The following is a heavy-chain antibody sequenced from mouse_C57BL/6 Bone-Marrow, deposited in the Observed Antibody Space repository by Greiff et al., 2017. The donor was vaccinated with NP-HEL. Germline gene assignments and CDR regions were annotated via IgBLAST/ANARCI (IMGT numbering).Heavy chain of an antibody. Sequence: QVQLQQSGAELVKPGASVKLSCKASGYTFTEYTIHWVKRRSGQGLEWIGWFYPGSGSIKYNEKFEDKATLTADKSSSTVYMELSRLTSEDSAVYFCARDEGKGLYVPYWYVDVWGTGTTVTVSS. CDR2: FYPGSGSI. D-gene: IGHD2-3*01. CDR1: GYTFTEYT. J-gene: IGHJ1*03. CDR3: ARDEGKGLYVPYWYVDV. V-gene: IGHV1-62-2*01.